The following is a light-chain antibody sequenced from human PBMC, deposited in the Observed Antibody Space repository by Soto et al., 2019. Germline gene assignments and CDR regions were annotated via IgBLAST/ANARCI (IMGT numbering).Light chain of an antibody. CDR1: SSNIGSNS. Sequence: QSVLTQPPSVSAAPGQKVTISCSGSSSNIGSNSVSWYQQLPGTAPKLLTYDNNKRPSGIPDRFSGSKSGTSATLGITGLQTGDEADYYCGTWDSSLSVVVIGGGTKVTVL. V-gene: IGLV1-51*01. CDR3: GTWDSSLSVVV. CDR2: DNN. J-gene: IGLJ2*01.